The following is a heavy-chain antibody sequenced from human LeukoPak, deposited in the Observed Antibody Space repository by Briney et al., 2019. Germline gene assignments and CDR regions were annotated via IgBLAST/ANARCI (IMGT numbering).Heavy chain of an antibody. J-gene: IGHJ4*02. CDR1: GFIFSNYA. CDR2: ISDNGGGT. V-gene: IGHV3-23*01. D-gene: IGHD4/OR15-4a*01. CDR3: AKESGALGAPLYDY. Sequence: GGSLRLSCVASGFIFSNYAMSWVRQAPGEGLEWVSGISDNGGGTYYADSVKGRFTISRDNSKNMLYLQMNSLRAEGTAVYYCAKESGALGAPLYDYWGRGILVTASS.